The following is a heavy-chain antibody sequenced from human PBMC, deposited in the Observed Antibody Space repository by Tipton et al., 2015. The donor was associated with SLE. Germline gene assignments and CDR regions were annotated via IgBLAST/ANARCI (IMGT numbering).Heavy chain of an antibody. CDR3: ARDIWGASVYFDY. CDR2: INWNSGNL. V-gene: IGHV3-9*01. CDR1: GFPFDDYA. Sequence: SLRLSCAASGFPFDDYAMHWVRQAPGKGLEWVSSINWNSGNLDYAESVKGRFTISRDNAKNSLYLQMNSLRAEDTALYYRARDIWGASVYFDYWGQGTLVTVSS. D-gene: IGHD3-16*01. J-gene: IGHJ4*02.